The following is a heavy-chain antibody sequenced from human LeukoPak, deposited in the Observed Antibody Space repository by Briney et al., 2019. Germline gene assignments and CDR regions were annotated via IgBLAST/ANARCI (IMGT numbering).Heavy chain of an antibody. CDR2: IIPIFGTA. V-gene: IGHV1-69*13. CDR3: AREDVLLWFGESKNLDY. J-gene: IGHJ4*02. D-gene: IGHD3-10*01. Sequence: SVKVSCKASGGTFSSYAISWVRQAPGQGLEWMGGIIPIFGTANYAQKFQGRVTITADESTSTAYMELSSLRSEDTAVYYCAREDVLLWFGESKNLDYWGQGTLVTVSS. CDR1: GGTFSSYA.